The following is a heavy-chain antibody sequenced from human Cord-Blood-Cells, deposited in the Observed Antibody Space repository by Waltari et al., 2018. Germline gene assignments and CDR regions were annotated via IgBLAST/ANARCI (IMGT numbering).Heavy chain of an antibody. CDR2: INHSGST. V-gene: IGHV4-34*01. CDR1: GGSFSGYY. D-gene: IGHD3-3*01. Sequence: QVQLQQWGAGLLTPSETLSLTCAVYGGSFSGYYWSWIRPPPGNGLEWIGEINHSGSTNYNPSLKSRVTISVDTSKNQFSLKLSSVTGADTAVYYGARGPSGFWSGYYGSWWFDPWGQGTLVTVSS. CDR3: ARGPSGFWSGYYGSWWFDP. J-gene: IGHJ5*02.